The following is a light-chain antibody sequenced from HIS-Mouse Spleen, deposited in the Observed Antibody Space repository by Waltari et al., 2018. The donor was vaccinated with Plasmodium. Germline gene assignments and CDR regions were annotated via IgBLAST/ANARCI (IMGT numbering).Light chain of an antibody. V-gene: IGLV3-27*01. J-gene: IGLJ3*02. CDR1: VLAHQH. CDR3: YSAADNNLV. CDR2: KDS. Sequence: SYELTQPSSVSVSPGQTAGITCTGAVLAHQHARWFQQEPGQAPVLWIYKDSERPSGIPDRFSGSSSGTTVTLTISGAQVEDEADYYCYSAADNNLVFGGGTKLTVL.